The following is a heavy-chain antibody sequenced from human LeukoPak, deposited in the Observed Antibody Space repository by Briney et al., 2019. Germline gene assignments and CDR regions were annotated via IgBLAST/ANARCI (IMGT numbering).Heavy chain of an antibody. V-gene: IGHV1-46*01. CDR2: INPSGGST. D-gene: IGHD3-10*01. J-gene: IGHJ4*02. Sequence: ASVKVSCKASGYTFTTYYMHWVRQAPGQGLEWMGIINPSGGSTSYAQKFQGRVTMTRDTSTSTVYMELSSLRSEDTAVYYCASGGNGAYGSGSFDYWGQGTLVTVSS. CDR1: GYTFTTYY. CDR3: ASGGNGAYGSGSFDY.